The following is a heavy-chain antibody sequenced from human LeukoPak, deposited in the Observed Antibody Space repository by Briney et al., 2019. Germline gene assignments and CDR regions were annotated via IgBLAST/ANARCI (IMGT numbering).Heavy chain of an antibody. V-gene: IGHV1-2*02. CDR3: ARDSNYYFDY. CDR1: GYTFTGYY. Sequence: ASVKVSCKASGYTFTGYYIHWVRQAPGQGLEWMGWINPNSGGTNYAQKFQGRVTMTRDTSISTAYMELSSLISDDTAVYYCARDSNYYFDYWGQGTLVTVSS. D-gene: IGHD3-10*01. CDR2: INPNSGGT. J-gene: IGHJ4*02.